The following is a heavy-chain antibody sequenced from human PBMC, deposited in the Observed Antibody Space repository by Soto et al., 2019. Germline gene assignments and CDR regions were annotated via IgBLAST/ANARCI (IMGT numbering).Heavy chain of an antibody. CDR2: INSDGRST. Sequence: EVQLVESGGGLVQPGGSLGLSCAASGFTFSGYWMHWVRQVPGKGLVWVSRINSDGRSTTYADSVKGRFTISRDNAKNNLELQRNGLRAEDTAVYYCGRGGGGVAATQYFFDYWGQGTLVTVSS. J-gene: IGHJ4*02. CDR3: GRGGGGVAATQYFFDY. V-gene: IGHV3-74*01. D-gene: IGHD2-15*01. CDR1: GFTFSGYW.